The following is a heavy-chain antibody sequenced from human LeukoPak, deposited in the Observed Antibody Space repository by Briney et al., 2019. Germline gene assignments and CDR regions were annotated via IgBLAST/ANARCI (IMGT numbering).Heavy chain of an antibody. CDR2: ISYSGST. Sequence: PSETLSLTCTVSGGSISPYYRHWIRQSPGKGLEYIGHISYSGSTNYNPSLKSRVTISLDTSENQFSLRLNSVTAADTAVYYCARRRGSSWNYFDSWGQGALVTVSS. D-gene: IGHD6-13*01. J-gene: IGHJ4*02. V-gene: IGHV4-59*08. CDR1: GGSISPYY. CDR3: ARRRGSSWNYFDS.